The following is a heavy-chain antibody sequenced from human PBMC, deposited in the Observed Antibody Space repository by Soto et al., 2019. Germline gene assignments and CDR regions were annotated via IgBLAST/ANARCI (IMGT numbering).Heavy chain of an antibody. CDR2: ISAYNGNT. V-gene: IGHV1-18*01. D-gene: IGHD3-10*01. J-gene: IGHJ4*02. Sequence: QVQLAQSGAEVKKPGASVKVSCKASGYTFTSYGISWVRQAPGQGLEWMGWISAYNGNTNYAQKLQGRVTMTTDTSTSTAYMELRSLRSDDTAVYYCARDRGALLWFGESPSDYWGQGTLVTVSS. CDR1: GYTFTSYG. CDR3: ARDRGALLWFGESPSDY.